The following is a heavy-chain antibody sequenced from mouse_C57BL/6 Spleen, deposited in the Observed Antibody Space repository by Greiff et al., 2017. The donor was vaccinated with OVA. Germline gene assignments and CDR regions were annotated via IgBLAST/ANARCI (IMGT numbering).Heavy chain of an antibody. CDR3: ARYMTGDWYFDV. CDR2: IRNKANGYTT. CDR1: GFTFTDYY. Sequence: EVKLQESGGGLVQPGGSLSLSCAASGFTFTDYYMSWVRQPPGKALEWLGFIRNKANGYTTEYSASVKGRFTISRDNSQSILYLQMNALRAEDSATYYCARYMTGDWYFDVWGTGTTVTVSS. V-gene: IGHV7-3*01. D-gene: IGHD4-1*01. J-gene: IGHJ1*03.